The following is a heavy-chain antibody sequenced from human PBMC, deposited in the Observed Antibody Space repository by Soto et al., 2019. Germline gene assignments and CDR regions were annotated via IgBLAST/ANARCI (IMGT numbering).Heavy chain of an antibody. CDR2: INHSGST. CDR1: GGSFSGYY. CDR3: ARGLGLVRGISAHYGLDV. Sequence: QVQLHHWGAGLLKPSETLSLTCAVYGGSFSGYYWSWIRQPPGKGLEWIGEINHSGSTNYNPSLKSRVTISVDTSKNQFSLKLRSVAAADTAVDYCARGLGLVRGISAHYGLDVWGQGTTVTVSS. D-gene: IGHD3-10*01. V-gene: IGHV4-34*01. J-gene: IGHJ6*02.